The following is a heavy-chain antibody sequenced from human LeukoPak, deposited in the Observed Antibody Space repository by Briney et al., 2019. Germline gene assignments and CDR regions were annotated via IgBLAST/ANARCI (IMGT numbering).Heavy chain of an antibody. D-gene: IGHD6-6*01. CDR2: ISDTGRDV. Sequence: GGSLRLSCAASGFTFSSYAMSWVRQAPGKWLEWVSGISDTGRDVKHADSVQGRFTISRDNSKNTLYLQMNSLRAEDTAVYYCAKGGAHGRQVVILYYYYMDVWGKGTTVTVSS. CDR1: GFTFSSYA. J-gene: IGHJ6*03. V-gene: IGHV3-23*01. CDR3: AKGGAHGRQVVILYYYYMDV.